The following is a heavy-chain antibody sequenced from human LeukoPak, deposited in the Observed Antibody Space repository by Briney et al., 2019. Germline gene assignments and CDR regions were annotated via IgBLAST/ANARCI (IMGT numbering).Heavy chain of an antibody. J-gene: IGHJ3*01. D-gene: IGHD2-15*01. Sequence: GGSLRLTCTASGARFSSYWMSWVRHAPGKGLEWVANINQDGSEKYFVDSVKGRFTISRDDAKNSLYLQMNSLRAEGTAVSYCARDGGSADLWGQGTMVTVSS. V-gene: IGHV3-7*01. CDR2: INQDGSEK. CDR1: GARFSSYW. CDR3: ARDGGSADL.